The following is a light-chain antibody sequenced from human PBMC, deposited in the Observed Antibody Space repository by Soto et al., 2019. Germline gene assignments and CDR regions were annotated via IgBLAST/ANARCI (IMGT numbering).Light chain of an antibody. J-gene: IGKJ4*01. V-gene: IGKV1-39*01. CDR1: QTIATY. CDR3: PQSYSSLVT. CDR2: TSS. Sequence: IEMTHSPASRSATVRDGVTITCRASQTIATYLNWFQHKSGRAPKLLIYTSSSVNSGVSSRFRGSGSGTDFTLTINDVQPEDSATYYCPQSYSSLVTFGAGTKVDIK.